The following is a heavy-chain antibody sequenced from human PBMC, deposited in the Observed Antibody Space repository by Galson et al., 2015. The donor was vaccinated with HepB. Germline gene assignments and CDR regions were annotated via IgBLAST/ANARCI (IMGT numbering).Heavy chain of an antibody. V-gene: IGHV3-23*01. CDR2: ITGGESDT. D-gene: IGHD1-26*01. Sequence: SLRLSCAASGFPFSNFALSWVRQAPGKGLEWVSAITGGESDTFYSDSMKGRFTVSRDNSRNTLFLEMNSLRVEDTAMYYCAKRWGNDYYAAFDIWGQGTMVIVSS. CDR1: GFPFSNFA. J-gene: IGHJ3*02. CDR3: AKRWGNDYYAAFDI.